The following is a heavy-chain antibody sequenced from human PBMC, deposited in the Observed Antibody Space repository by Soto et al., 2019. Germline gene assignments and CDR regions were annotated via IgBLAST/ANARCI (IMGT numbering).Heavy chain of an antibody. J-gene: IGHJ4*02. CDR1: GGSISSYY. D-gene: IGHD3-3*01. CDR2: IYYSGST. CDR3: ARGGYDFWGSVFDY. Sequence: SETLSLTCTVSGGSISSYYWSWIRQPPGKGLEWIGYIYYSGSTNYNPSLKSRVTISVDTSKNQFSLKLSSVTAADTAVYYCARGGYDFWGSVFDYWGQGTLVTVSS. V-gene: IGHV4-59*01.